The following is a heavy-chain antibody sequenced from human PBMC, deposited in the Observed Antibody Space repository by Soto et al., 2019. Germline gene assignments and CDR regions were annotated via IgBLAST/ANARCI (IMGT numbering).Heavy chain of an antibody. V-gene: IGHV1-69*01. CDR1: GGDFRRYA. CDR2: IVPIFGVT. D-gene: IGHD3-22*01. Sequence: QVQLVQSGAEVKKPGSSVNVSCKASGGDFRRYAISWVRQAPGQGLEWMGGIVPIFGVTNYAQRFQGRLTITADESTSTAYMDLISLRSEDTAVYFCARPDEGGYASNHHYYYAMDVWGQGTTVTVTS. CDR3: ARPDEGGYASNHHYYYAMDV. J-gene: IGHJ6*02.